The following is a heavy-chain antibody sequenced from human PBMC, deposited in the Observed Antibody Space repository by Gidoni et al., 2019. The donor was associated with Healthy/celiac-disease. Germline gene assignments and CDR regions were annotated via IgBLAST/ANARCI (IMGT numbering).Heavy chain of an antibody. Sequence: QLQLQESGPGLVKPSETLSLTCTVSGGSISSSSYYWGWIRQPPGKGLEWIGSSYYSGSTYYNPSLKSRVTISVDTSKNQFSLKLSSVTAADTAVYYCARSSGYYFGYWGQGTLVTVSS. CDR1: GGSISSSSYY. CDR2: SYYSGST. CDR3: ARSSGYYFGY. J-gene: IGHJ4*02. V-gene: IGHV4-39*01. D-gene: IGHD3-22*01.